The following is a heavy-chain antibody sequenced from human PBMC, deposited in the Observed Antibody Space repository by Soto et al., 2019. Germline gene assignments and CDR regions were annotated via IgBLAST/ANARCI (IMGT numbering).Heavy chain of an antibody. J-gene: IGHJ6*02. V-gene: IGHV4-34*01. CDR2: INHSGST. Sequence: SETLSVTCAVYGGSFSGYYWSWIRQPPGKGLEWIGEINHSGSTNYNPSLKSRVTISVDTSKNQFSLKLSSVTAADTAVYYCARGGVLEWWNYYYGMDVWGQGTTVTVSS. CDR3: ARGGVLEWWNYYYGMDV. CDR1: GGSFSGYY. D-gene: IGHD3-3*01.